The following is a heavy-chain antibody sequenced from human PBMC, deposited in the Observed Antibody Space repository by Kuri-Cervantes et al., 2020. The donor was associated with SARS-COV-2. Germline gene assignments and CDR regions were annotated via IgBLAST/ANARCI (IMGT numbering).Heavy chain of an antibody. J-gene: IGHJ6*03. Sequence: ASVKVSCKASGYTFTGYYMHWVRQAPGQGLEWMGWINPNSGGTNYAQKFQGRVTMTRDTSISTAYMELSRLRSDDTAVYYCARGYCSSTSRHYYYYYMDVWGKGTTVTASS. D-gene: IGHD2-2*01. CDR1: GYTFTGYY. CDR2: INPNSGGT. V-gene: IGHV1-2*02. CDR3: ARGYCSSTSRHYYYYYMDV.